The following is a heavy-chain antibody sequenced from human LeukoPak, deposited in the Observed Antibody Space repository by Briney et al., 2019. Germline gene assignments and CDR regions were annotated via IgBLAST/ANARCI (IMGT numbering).Heavy chain of an antibody. CDR1: GFTFSSYW. CDR2: ISYDGSNK. J-gene: IGHJ4*02. Sequence: PGGSLRLSCAASGFTFSSYWMSWVRQAPGKGLEWVAVISYDGSNKYYADSVKGRFTISRDNSKNTLYLQMNSLRAEDTAVYYCAKDRRDYDSSGYPDYWGQGTLVTVSS. CDR3: AKDRRDYDSSGYPDY. D-gene: IGHD3-22*01. V-gene: IGHV3-30*18.